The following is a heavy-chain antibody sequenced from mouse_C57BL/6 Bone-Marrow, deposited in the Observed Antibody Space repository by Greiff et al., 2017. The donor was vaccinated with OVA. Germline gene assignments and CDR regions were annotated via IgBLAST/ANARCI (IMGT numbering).Heavy chain of an antibody. J-gene: IGHJ4*01. CDR3: VRPHYYGNIYAMDY. V-gene: IGHV10-1*01. CDR1: GFSFNTYA. D-gene: IGHD1-1*01. Sequence: EVNVVESGGGLVQPKGSLKLSCAASGFSFNTYAMNWVRQAPGKGLEWVARIRSKSNNYATYYADSVKDRFTISRDDSESMLYLQMNNLKTEDTAMYYCVRPHYYGNIYAMDYWGQGTSVTVSS. CDR2: IRSKSNNYAT.